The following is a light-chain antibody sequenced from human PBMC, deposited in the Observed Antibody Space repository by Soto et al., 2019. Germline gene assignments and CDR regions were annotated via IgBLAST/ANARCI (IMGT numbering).Light chain of an antibody. J-gene: IGLJ1*01. CDR3: SSYTASRNYV. CDR2: QVT. Sequence: QSVLTQPASVSGSPGQSITISCTGTSSDLAIYNYVSWYQQQPGKAPKLMIYQVTNRPSGVSNRFSDSRSGNTASLTISGIQAEDEADYYCSSYTASRNYVFGTGTKVTVL. CDR1: SSDLAIYNY. V-gene: IGLV2-14*01.